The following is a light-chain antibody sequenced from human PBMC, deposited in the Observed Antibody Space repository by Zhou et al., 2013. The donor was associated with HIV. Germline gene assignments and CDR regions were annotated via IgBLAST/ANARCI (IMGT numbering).Light chain of an antibody. CDR3: QQANSFPLT. CDR2: AAS. V-gene: IGKV1-39*01. Sequence: DIQMTQSPSSLSASVGDRVTIACRASQDISSSLNWYQQESGKAPKLLIYAASSLQGGVPSRFSGSGSGTDFTLTISSLQPEDFATYYCQQANSFPLTFGGGTKVEIK. J-gene: IGKJ4*01. CDR1: QDISSS.